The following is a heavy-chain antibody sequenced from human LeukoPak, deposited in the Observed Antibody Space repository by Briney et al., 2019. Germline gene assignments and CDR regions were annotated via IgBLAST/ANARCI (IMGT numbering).Heavy chain of an antibody. V-gene: IGHV3-48*03. CDR3: ARGYCTNGVCYTFDY. D-gene: IGHD2-8*01. CDR1: GFTFSSYE. J-gene: IGHJ4*02. Sequence: GGPLRLSCAASGFTFSSYEMNWVRQAPGKGLEWVSYISSSGSTIYYADSVKGRFTISRDNAKNSLYLQMNSLRAEDTAVYYCARGYCTNGVCYTFDYWGQGTLVTASS. CDR2: ISSSGSTI.